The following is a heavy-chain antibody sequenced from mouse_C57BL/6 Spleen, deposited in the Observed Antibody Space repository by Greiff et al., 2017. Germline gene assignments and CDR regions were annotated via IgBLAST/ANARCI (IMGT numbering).Heavy chain of an antibody. Sequence: VQLVESGPELVKPGASVKLSCKASGYTCTSYDINGVKQRPGQGLEWIGWIYARDGSTKYNEKFKGKATLTVDTASSTAYMALHSLTSEDSAVYFCARRMVVDYWGQGTTLTVSS. CDR2: IYARDGST. CDR1: GYTCTSYD. D-gene: IGHD2-3*01. CDR3: ARRMVVDY. V-gene: IGHV1-85*01. J-gene: IGHJ2*01.